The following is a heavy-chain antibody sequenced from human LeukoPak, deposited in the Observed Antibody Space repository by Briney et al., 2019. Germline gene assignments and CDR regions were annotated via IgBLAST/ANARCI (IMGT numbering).Heavy chain of an antibody. CDR3: AKGGVLQYNWFDP. CDR1: GASISVYH. J-gene: IGHJ5*02. D-gene: IGHD3-10*01. V-gene: IGHV4-59*01. Sequence: SETLSLTCTVSGASISVYHWSWIRQPPGKGPEWIGCIYYNGSANYNPSLKSRVIISGDTSKNQFSLKSSSVTAADTAVYYCAKGGVLQYNWFDPWGQGTLVTVSS. CDR2: IYYNGSA.